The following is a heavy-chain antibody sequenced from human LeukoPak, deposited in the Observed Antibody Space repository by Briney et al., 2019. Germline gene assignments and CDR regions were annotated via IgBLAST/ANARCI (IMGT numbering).Heavy chain of an antibody. CDR2: IYYSGST. V-gene: IGHV4-31*03. CDR3: ARKYSGPMGYYFDD. J-gene: IGHJ4*02. CDR1: GGSLHSGGCY. D-gene: IGHD2-21*01. Sequence: SETLSLTCTVSGGSLHSGGCYWTWTRQHPGRGLEWIGFIYYSGSTNYNPSLRSRLTMSLDTSKSQFSLNLGSVTAADTAVYYCARKYSGPMGYYFDDWGQGALVTVSS.